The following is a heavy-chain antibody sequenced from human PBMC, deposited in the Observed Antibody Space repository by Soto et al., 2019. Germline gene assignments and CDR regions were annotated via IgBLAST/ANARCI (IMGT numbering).Heavy chain of an antibody. V-gene: IGHV1-69*13. J-gene: IGHJ3*02. CDR1: RGTFISYA. CDR2: IIPIFGTA. D-gene: IGHD6-25*01. Sequence: SAQVSFKASRGTFISYAISWVRQPPGQGLEGMGGIIPIFGTANYAQKFQGRVTITADESTSTAYMELSSLRSEDTAVYYCARAIQRDAFDIWGQGTMVTV. CDR3: ARAIQRDAFDI.